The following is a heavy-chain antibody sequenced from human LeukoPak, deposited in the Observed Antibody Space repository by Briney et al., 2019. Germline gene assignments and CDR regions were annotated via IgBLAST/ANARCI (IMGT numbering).Heavy chain of an antibody. CDR1: GGSISSGGYY. D-gene: IGHD3-22*01. J-gene: IGHJ4*02. CDR3: ARARRADDSSGYYPY. CDR2: IYNSGST. Sequence: SETLSLTGTVSGGSISSGGYYWSWIRHHPGKGLEWIGYIYNSGSTYYNPSLKSRVTISVDTSKNQFSLKLSSVTAADTAVYYCARARRADDSSGYYPYWGQGTLVTVSS. V-gene: IGHV4-31*03.